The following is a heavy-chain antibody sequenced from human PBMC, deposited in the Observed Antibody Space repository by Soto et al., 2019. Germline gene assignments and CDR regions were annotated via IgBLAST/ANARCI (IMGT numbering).Heavy chain of an antibody. CDR3: ARQFTGDGWYLGNYYGMDV. CDR2: IYPGDSDT. D-gene: IGHD6-19*01. V-gene: IGHV5-51*01. J-gene: IGHJ6*02. CDR1: GYSFTVYW. Sequence: PGESLKISCGGSGYSFTVYWIAWVRQMPGKGLEWMGIIYPGDSDTRYSPSFQGQVTISADKPISTAYPQWSSLKASDTAMYYCARQFTGDGWYLGNYYGMDVWGQGTTVTVSS.